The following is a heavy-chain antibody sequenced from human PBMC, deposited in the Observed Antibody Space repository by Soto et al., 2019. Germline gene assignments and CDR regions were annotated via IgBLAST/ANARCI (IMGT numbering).Heavy chain of an antibody. Sequence: ASVKVSCKASGYTFTSYDINWVRQATGQGLEWMGWMNPNSGNTGYAQKFQGRVTMTRNTSISTAYMELSSLRSEDTAVYYCAKGSSSWYKLYYYYYMDVWGKGTTVTVSS. D-gene: IGHD6-13*01. V-gene: IGHV1-8*01. CDR1: GYTFTSYD. CDR3: AKGSSSWYKLYYYYYMDV. J-gene: IGHJ6*03. CDR2: MNPNSGNT.